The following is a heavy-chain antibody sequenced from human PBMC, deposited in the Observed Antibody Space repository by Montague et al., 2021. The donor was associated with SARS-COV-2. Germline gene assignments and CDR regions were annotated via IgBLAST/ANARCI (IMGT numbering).Heavy chain of an antibody. D-gene: IGHD6-25*01. Sequence: SETLSLTCTVSGDSISSGYFYWGWIRQPPGKGLEWFGSIHYSGITYYNPSLKSRVTISIDTSRNQFSLTLSSVTDADTARYYCARHLAISGPAAVSDYWGQGTLVTVSS. J-gene: IGHJ4*02. CDR1: GDSISSGYFY. CDR3: ARHLAISGPAAVSDY. CDR2: IHYSGIT. V-gene: IGHV4-39*01.